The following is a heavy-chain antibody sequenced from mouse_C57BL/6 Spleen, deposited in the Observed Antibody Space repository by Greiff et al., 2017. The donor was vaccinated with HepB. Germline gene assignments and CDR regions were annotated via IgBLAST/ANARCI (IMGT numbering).Heavy chain of an antibody. V-gene: IGHV1-82*01. D-gene: IGHD2-4*01. Sequence: VKLMESGPELVKPGASVKISCKASGYAFSSSWMNWVKQRPGKGLEWIGRIYPGDGDTNYNGKFKGKATLTADKSSSTAYMQLSSLTSEDSAVYFWASLYDYDVGFAYWGQGTLVTVSA. CDR3: ASLYDYDVGFAY. J-gene: IGHJ3*01. CDR2: IYPGDGDT. CDR1: GYAFSSSW.